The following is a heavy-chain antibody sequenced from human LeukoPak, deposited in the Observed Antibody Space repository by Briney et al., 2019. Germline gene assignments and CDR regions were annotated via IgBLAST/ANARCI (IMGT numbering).Heavy chain of an antibody. V-gene: IGHV4-59*08. CDR2: IYYSGST. J-gene: IGHJ5*01. D-gene: IGHD2-2*01. CDR1: GGSISSYY. Sequence: SETLSLTCSVSGGSISSYYWSWIRQPPGKGLEWIGYIYYSGSTKYNPSLKSRVTMSVDTSKNHFSLKLSSVTAADTAVYYCARGIVVEPAAMSWFDSWGQGTLVTVSS. CDR3: ARGIVVEPAAMSWFDS.